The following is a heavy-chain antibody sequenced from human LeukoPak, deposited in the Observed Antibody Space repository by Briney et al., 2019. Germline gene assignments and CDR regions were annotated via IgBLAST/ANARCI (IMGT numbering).Heavy chain of an antibody. CDR1: GYTFTGYY. CDR3: ARVGDNSDP. CDR2: IRPNSGGT. V-gene: IGHV1-2*02. Sequence: ASVKVSCKAPGYTFTGYYIHWVRQAPGQGLEWMGWIRPNSGGTNYAPKFQGRVTMTRDTSISTAYMELRRLRSDDTAVYYCARVGDNSDPWGQGTPVTVSS. D-gene: IGHD1-20*01. J-gene: IGHJ5*02.